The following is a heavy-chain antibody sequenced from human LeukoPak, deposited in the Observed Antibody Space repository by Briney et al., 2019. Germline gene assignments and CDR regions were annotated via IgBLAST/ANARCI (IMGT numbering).Heavy chain of an antibody. Sequence: PRRSLRLSCAASGFTFSSYAMHWVRQAPGRGLEWVAVISYDGSNKYYADSVKGRFTISRDNSKNTLYLQMNSLRAEDTAVYYCARDGFDGYNTLDYWGQGTLVTVSS. CDR1: GFTFSSYA. V-gene: IGHV3-30*04. J-gene: IGHJ4*02. CDR3: ARDGFDGYNTLDY. CDR2: ISYDGSNK. D-gene: IGHD5-24*01.